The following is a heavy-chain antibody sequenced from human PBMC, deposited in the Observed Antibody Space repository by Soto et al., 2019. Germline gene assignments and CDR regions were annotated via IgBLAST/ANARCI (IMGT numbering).Heavy chain of an antibody. CDR3: GKDDTSGSYYVTH. CDR1: GFTFTKYA. J-gene: IGHJ4*02. D-gene: IGHD3-22*01. Sequence: QVQLVESGGGVVQPEKSLRLSCAASGFTFTKYAMHWGRQAPGKGLEWVALIWYDGSKNYYADSVKGRFTISRDDSKNTVYLQMNSLRAEDTAVYYCGKDDTSGSYYVTHWGQGTLVTVSS. V-gene: IGHV3-30*18. CDR2: IWYDGSKN.